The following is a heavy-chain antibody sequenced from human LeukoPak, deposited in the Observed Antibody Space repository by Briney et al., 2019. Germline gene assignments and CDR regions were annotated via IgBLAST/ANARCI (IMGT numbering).Heavy chain of an antibody. J-gene: IGHJ6*03. D-gene: IGHD1-1*01. Sequence: SQTLSLTCTVSGGSISSGSYYWSWIRQPAGKGLEWIGRIYTSGSTNYNPSLKSRVTISVDTSKNQFSLELSSVTAADTAVYYCARDKRYLYYYYMDVWGKGTTVTVSS. CDR3: ARDKRYLYYYYMDV. CDR1: GGSISSGSYY. CDR2: IYTSGST. V-gene: IGHV4-61*02.